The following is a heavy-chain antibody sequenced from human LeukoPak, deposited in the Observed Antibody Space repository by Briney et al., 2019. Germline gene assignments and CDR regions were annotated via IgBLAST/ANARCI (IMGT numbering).Heavy chain of an antibody. CDR3: ARREDYHDSSGYFDY. V-gene: IGHV4-59*05. D-gene: IGHD3-22*01. CDR1: GGSISSYY. J-gene: IGHJ4*02. CDR2: MFYSGTT. Sequence: SETLSLTCTVSGGSISSYYWSWIRQPAGKGLEWIGSMFYSGTTYTNPSLKSRVTISVDTSKNQFSLKLSSVTAADTAVYYCARREDYHDSSGYFDYWGQGTLVTVSS.